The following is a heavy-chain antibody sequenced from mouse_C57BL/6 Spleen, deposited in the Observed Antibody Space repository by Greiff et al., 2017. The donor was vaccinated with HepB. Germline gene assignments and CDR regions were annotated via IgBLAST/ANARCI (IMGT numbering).Heavy chain of an antibody. Sequence: QVQLKESGAELVKPGASVKISCKASGYAFSSYWMNWVKQRPGKGLEWIGQIYPGDGDTNYNGKFKGKATLTADKSSSTAYMQLSSLTSEDSAVYFCARDYDYALDYWGQGTTLTVSS. J-gene: IGHJ2*01. CDR1: GYAFSSYW. V-gene: IGHV1-80*01. D-gene: IGHD2-4*01. CDR2: IYPGDGDT. CDR3: ARDYDYALDY.